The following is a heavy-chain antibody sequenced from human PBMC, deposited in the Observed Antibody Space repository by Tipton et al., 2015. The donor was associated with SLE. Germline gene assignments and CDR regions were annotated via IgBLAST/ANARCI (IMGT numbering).Heavy chain of an antibody. CDR2: IYHSGST. D-gene: IGHD3/OR15-3a*01. CDR1: GDSISSTNW. V-gene: IGHV4-4*02. J-gene: IGHJ3*02. CDR3: ARLDSPLHAFDI. Sequence: TLSLTCAVSGDSISSTNWWTWVRQTPGKGLEWIGEIYHSGSTNYKPSLESRVTISVDKSRNRFSLKLTSVTAADTAVYYCARLDSPLHAFDIWGQGTMVTVSS.